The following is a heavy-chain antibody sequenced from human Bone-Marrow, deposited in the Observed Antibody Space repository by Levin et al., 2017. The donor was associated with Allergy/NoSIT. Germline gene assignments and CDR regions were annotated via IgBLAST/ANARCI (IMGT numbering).Heavy chain of an antibody. D-gene: IGHD1-26*01. CDR3: ASGRGDYYYYYMDV. CDR1: GFTFSSYW. V-gene: IGHV3-74*01. J-gene: IGHJ6*03. CDR2: INSDGSST. Sequence: GGSLRLSCAASGFTFSSYWMHWVRQAPGKGLVWVSRINSDGSSTSYADSVKGRFTISRDNAKNTLYLQMNSLRAEDTAVYYYASGRGDYYYYYMDVWGKGTTVTVSS.